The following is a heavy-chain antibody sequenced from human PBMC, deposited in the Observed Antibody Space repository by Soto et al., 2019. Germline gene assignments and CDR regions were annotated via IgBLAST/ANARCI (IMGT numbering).Heavy chain of an antibody. D-gene: IGHD3-3*01. J-gene: IGHJ4*02. CDR2: IIGSGDST. CDR3: AKVFVFTIREGFDY. CDR1: GFTFSSYA. Sequence: GGSLRLSCAASGFTFSSYAMSWVRQAPGKGLEWVSAIIGSGDSTYYADSVKGRFTVSRDNSKNTLYLQMNSLRAEDTAVYYCAKVFVFTIREGFDYWGLGTLVTVSS. V-gene: IGHV3-23*01.